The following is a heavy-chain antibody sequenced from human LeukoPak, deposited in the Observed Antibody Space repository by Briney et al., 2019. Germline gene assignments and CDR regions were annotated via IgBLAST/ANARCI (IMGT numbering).Heavy chain of an antibody. D-gene: IGHD2-2*01. V-gene: IGHV3-23*01. CDR1: GFTFSSCA. Sequence: GGSLRLSCAASGFTFSSCAMNWVRQAPGKGLEWVSGISGSGGSTYYADSVRGRFTISRDNSKNTLYLQMNSLRAEDTAVYYCAKDSYGSSSISYFFDYWGQGTLVTVSS. J-gene: IGHJ4*02. CDR3: AKDSYGSSSISYFFDY. CDR2: ISGSGGST.